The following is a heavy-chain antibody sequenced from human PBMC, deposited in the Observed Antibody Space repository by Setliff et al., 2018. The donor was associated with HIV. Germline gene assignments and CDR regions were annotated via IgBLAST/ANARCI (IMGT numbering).Heavy chain of an antibody. D-gene: IGHD3-10*01. Sequence: GGSLRLSCAASGFTVDNYGMSWVRQSPGKGLEWVSTINWNGVTTYYADSVKGRFTISRDNAKNSLYLQMNSLRAEDTAVYYCARILSSRGIIEAYYYAMDVWGQGTTVTVSS. CDR3: ARILSSRGIIEAYYYAMDV. J-gene: IGHJ6*02. V-gene: IGHV3-20*04. CDR1: GFTVDNYG. CDR2: INWNGVTT.